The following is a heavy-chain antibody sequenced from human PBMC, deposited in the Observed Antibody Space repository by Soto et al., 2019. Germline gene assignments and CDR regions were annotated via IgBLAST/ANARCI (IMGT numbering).Heavy chain of an antibody. CDR1: GYSFTSYW. J-gene: IGHJ6*02. CDR2: IYPGDSDT. D-gene: IGHD1-26*01. Sequence: GGSLKISCKGSGYSFTSYWIGWVHQMPGKGLEWMGIIYPGDSDTRYSPSFQGQVTISADKSIRTAYLQWSSLKASDTAMYYCARRLYSGSYYRYSNGLDVWGQGTTVTVSS. V-gene: IGHV5-51*07. CDR3: ARRLYSGSYYRYSNGLDV.